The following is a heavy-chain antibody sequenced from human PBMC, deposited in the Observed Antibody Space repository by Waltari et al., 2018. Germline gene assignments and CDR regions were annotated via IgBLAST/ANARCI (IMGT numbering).Heavy chain of an antibody. V-gene: IGHV1-46*01. CDR1: GYTFTSYY. CDR3: ARDLYDILTGYYSYYFDY. D-gene: IGHD3-9*01. J-gene: IGHJ4*03. Sequence: QVQLVQSGAEVKKPGASVKVSCKASGYTFTSYYMHLVRQAPGQGLEWMGIINPSGGSTSYAQKFQGRGTMTRDTSTSTVYMELSSLRSEDTAVYYCARDLYDILTGYYSYYFDYWGQGTMVTVSS. CDR2: INPSGGST.